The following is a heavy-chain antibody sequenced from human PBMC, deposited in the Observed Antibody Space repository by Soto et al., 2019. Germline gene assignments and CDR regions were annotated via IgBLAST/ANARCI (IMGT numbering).Heavy chain of an antibody. CDR2: ISGSGGST. CDR1: GFTFSSYA. Sequence: GGSLRLSCAASGFTFSSYAMSWVRQAPGKGMEWVSAISGSGGSTYYADSVKGRFTISRDNTKNTLYLQMNSLRAEDTAVYYCAKGYPLEYYFDYWGQGILVTVS. D-gene: IGHD3-3*01. J-gene: IGHJ4*02. V-gene: IGHV3-23*01. CDR3: AKGYPLEYYFDY.